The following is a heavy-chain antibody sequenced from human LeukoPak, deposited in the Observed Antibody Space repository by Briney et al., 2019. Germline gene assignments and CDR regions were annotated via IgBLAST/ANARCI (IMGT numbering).Heavy chain of an antibody. CDR3: AKGYCSSTSCYTFDY. Sequence: GGSLRLSCAASGFTFDDYAMHWVRHAPGKGLEWVSGISWNSGSIGYADSVKGRFTISRDNAKNSLYLQMNSLRAEDMALYYCAKGYCSSTSCYTFDYWGQGILVTVSS. CDR2: ISWNSGSI. J-gene: IGHJ4*02. V-gene: IGHV3-9*03. D-gene: IGHD2-2*02. CDR1: GFTFDDYA.